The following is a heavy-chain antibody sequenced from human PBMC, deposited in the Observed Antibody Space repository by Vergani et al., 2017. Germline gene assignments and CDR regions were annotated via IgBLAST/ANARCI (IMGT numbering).Heavy chain of an antibody. Sequence: EVQLVESGGGLVKSGGSLRLSCVASGFTFTDAWMSWVRQAPGKGLEWIGHIRNKANSYTTEYAPSVKGRFFISRDDSRNTLYLDVISLETEDTAVYYCTTDNQQSSLGHCSVTNCYGGVFDIWGQGTVVTVSS. CDR1: GFTFTDAW. J-gene: IGHJ3*02. V-gene: IGHV3-15*05. CDR2: IRNKANSYTT. CDR3: TTDNQQSSLGHCSVTNCYGGVFDI. D-gene: IGHD2-15*01.